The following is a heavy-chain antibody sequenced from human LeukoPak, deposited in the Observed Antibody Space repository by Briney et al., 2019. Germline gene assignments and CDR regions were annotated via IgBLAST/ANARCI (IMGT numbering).Heavy chain of an antibody. CDR3: ARDWASRDYYGSGRGNWFDP. CDR2: INPNSGGT. CDR1: GYTFTGYY. D-gene: IGHD3-10*01. Sequence: ASVKVSCKASGYTFTGYYMHWVRQAPGQGLEWMGWINPNSGGTNYAQKFQGRVTMTRDTSISTAYMELSRLRSDDTAVYYCARDWASRDYYGSGRGNWFDPWGQGTLVTVSS. J-gene: IGHJ5*02. V-gene: IGHV1-2*02.